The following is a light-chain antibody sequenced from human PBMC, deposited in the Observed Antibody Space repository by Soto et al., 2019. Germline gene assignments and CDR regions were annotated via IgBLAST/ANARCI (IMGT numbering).Light chain of an antibody. CDR3: HQYDSIVQT. CDR2: DAS. J-gene: IGKJ1*01. V-gene: IGKV3-20*01. Sequence: EIVLTQSPGTLSLSPGERATLSCRASQGVRNSLLAWYQQKPGQPPRLLIYDASTRATATPERFSGSGSGTDFTLTISRLEPEDFAVYYCHQYDSIVQTFGQGTKVDI. CDR1: QGVRNSL.